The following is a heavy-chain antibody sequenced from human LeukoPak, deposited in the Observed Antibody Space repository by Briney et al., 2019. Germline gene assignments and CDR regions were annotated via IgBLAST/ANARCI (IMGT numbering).Heavy chain of an antibody. D-gene: IGHD2-2*01. V-gene: IGHV4-31*03. CDR1: GGSISSGGYY. Sequence: PSQTLSLTCTVSGGSISSGGYYWSWIRQHPGKGLEWIGYIYYSGSTYYNPSLKSRVTISVDTSKNQFSLKLSSVTAADTAVYYCARGSQYQLLDFDYWGQGTLVTVSS. CDR3: ARGSQYQLLDFDY. J-gene: IGHJ4*02. CDR2: IYYSGST.